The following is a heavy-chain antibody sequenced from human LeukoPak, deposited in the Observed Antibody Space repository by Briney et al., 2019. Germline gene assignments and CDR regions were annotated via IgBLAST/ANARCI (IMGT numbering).Heavy chain of an antibody. J-gene: IGHJ4*02. CDR2: ISYDGSNE. V-gene: IGHV3-30*04. CDR3: ARDLVYSSGWYAGELDH. Sequence: GGSLRLSCSASGFGFSSDAMHWVRQAPGRGLEWLAVISYDGSNEDHAESVRGRFTISRNSLRPEDTAVYYCARDLVYSSGWYAGELDHWGLGTLVIVSS. CDR1: GFGFSSDA. D-gene: IGHD6-19*01.